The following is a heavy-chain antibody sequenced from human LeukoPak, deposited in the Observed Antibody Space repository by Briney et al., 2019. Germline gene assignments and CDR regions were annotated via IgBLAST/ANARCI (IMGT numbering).Heavy chain of an antibody. D-gene: IGHD3-10*01. CDR3: AREVREVIIG. Sequence: QPGGSLRLSCAASGFTFSSYEMNWVRQAPGKGLEWVSYISSSGSTIYYADSVKGRFTISRDNAKNSLYLQMNSLRAEDTAVYYCAREVREVIIGWGQGTLVTVSS. V-gene: IGHV3-48*03. CDR1: GFTFSSYE. J-gene: IGHJ4*02. CDR2: ISSSGSTI.